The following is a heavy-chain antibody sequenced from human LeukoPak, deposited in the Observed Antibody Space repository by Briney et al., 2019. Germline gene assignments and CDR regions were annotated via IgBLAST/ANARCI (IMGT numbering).Heavy chain of an antibody. J-gene: IGHJ4*02. D-gene: IGHD2-21*02. V-gene: IGHV3-23*01. CDR2: ISGSGDNT. CDR1: GFTFSDYN. Sequence: GGSLRLSCAASGFTFSDYNMRWIRQAPGRGLEWVSAISGSGDNTYYADSVKGRFTVSRDNSKNTLYVQMKSLRAEDTAVYYCAKDFVVVPGNVNYFDYWGQGTLVTVSS. CDR3: AKDFVVVPGNVNYFDY.